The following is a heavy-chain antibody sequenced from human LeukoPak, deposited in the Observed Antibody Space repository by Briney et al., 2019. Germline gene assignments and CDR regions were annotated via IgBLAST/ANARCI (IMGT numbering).Heavy chain of an antibody. D-gene: IGHD5-18*01. V-gene: IGHV3-48*03. CDR3: ASPRGLWPLGY. Sequence: GGSLRLSCAASGFTFSSYEMNWVRQAPGKGLEWVSYISSSGSTIYYADSVKGRFTISRDNAKNSLYLQMNSLRAEDTAVYYCASPRGLWPLGYWGQGTPVTVSS. CDR1: GFTFSSYE. CDR2: ISSSGSTI. J-gene: IGHJ4*02.